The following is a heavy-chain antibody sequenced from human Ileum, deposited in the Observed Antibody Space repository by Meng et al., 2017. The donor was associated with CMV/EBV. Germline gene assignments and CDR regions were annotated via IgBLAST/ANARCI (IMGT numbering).Heavy chain of an antibody. D-gene: IGHD3-10*01. CDR2: IHPSGGST. J-gene: IGHJ4*02. CDR1: GYPFTNYY. V-gene: IGHV1-46*01. Sequence: ASGYPFTNYYMPWVRQAPGQGLEWMGIIHPSGGSTSYAQKFQGRVTMTRDTSTTTVYMELSSLRSEDTAVYYCASDFSGSAPSGFDYWGQGTLVTVSS. CDR3: ASDFSGSAPSGFDY.